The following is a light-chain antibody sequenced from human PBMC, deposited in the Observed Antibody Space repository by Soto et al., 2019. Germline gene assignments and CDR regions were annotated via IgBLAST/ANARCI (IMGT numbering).Light chain of an antibody. CDR1: QSLLDSNGYHY. V-gene: IGKV2-28*01. Sequence: DIVLPQSPVSLPVSLGEAASISCRSSQSLLDSNGYHYLDWFLQKPGQSPQLLISLASNRAPGVPDRFSGSGSGTDFTLKISGVEADDVGVYYCMQALQTPDTFGQGTKLEIK. CDR2: LAS. J-gene: IGKJ2*01. CDR3: MQALQTPDT.